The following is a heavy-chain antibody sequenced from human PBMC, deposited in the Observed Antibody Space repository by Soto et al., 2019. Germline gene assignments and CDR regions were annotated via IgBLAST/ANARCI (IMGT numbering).Heavy chain of an antibody. J-gene: IGHJ4*02. CDR2: ISAYNGNT. CDR1: GYTFTSYG. CDR3: ARAGRSSGWGWGFYFDY. V-gene: IGHV1-18*01. Sequence: ASVKVSCKASGYTFTSYGISWVRQAPGQGLEWMGWISAYNGNTNYAQKLQGRVTMTTDTSTSTAYMELRSLRSDDTAVYYCARAGRSSGWGWGFYFDYWGQGTLVTVSS. D-gene: IGHD6-19*01.